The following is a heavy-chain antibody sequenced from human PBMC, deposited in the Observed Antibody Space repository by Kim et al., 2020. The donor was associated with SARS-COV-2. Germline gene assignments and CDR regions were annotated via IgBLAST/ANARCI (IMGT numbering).Heavy chain of an antibody. CDR1: GGSISSSSYY. Sequence: SETLSLICTVSGGSISSSSYYWGWIRQPPGKGLEWIGNIYYSGIASYNPSLKSRVTISVDTSKNQFSLKLSSVTAADTAVYSCASGYYYGSGSYGFNSWGQGTLVTVSS. V-gene: IGHV4-39*01. D-gene: IGHD3-10*01. J-gene: IGHJ5*02. CDR3: ASGYYYGSGSYGFNS. CDR2: IYYSGIA.